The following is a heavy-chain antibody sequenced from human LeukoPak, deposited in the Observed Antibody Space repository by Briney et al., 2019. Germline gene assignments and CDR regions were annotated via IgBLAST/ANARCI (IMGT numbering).Heavy chain of an antibody. CDR1: GGSISSSSYY. CDR2: IYYSGST. CDR3: ARPKGVDTAMVNAFDI. Sequence: MSSETLSLTCTVSGGSISSSSYYWGWIRQPPGKGLEWIGSIYYSGSTYYNPPLKSRVTISVDTSKNQFSLKLSSVTAADTAVYYCARPKGVDTAMVNAFDIWGQGTMVTVSS. D-gene: IGHD5-18*01. V-gene: IGHV4-39*07. J-gene: IGHJ3*02.